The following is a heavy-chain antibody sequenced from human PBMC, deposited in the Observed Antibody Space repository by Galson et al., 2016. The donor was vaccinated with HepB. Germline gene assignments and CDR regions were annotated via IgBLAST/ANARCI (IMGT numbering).Heavy chain of an antibody. D-gene: IGHD2-15*01. CDR1: GYDFTGYY. V-gene: IGHV1-2*04. CDR3: GGNCYFDY. Sequence: SVKVSCKASGYDFTGYYMHWVRQAPGQGLEWMGWINPYSGGTNYAQKFQGWVTMTRDTSISTAYMELTSLTSDDTAVYCSGGNCYFDYWGQGTRVTVSS. J-gene: IGHJ4*02. CDR2: INPYSGGT.